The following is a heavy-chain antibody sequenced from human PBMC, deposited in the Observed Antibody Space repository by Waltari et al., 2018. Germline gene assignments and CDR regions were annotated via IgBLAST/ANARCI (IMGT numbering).Heavy chain of an antibody. D-gene: IGHD6-13*01. CDR1: GYSISSGYY. CDR2: IYHSGST. Sequence: QVQLQESGPGLVKPSETLSLTCAVSGYSISSGYYWGWIRQPPGKGLEWIGSIYHSGSTYYNPSLKSRVTISVDTAKNQFSLKLSSVTAADTAVYYCARLHGIAAALDYWGQGTLVTVSS. J-gene: IGHJ4*02. CDR3: ARLHGIAAALDY. V-gene: IGHV4-38-2*01.